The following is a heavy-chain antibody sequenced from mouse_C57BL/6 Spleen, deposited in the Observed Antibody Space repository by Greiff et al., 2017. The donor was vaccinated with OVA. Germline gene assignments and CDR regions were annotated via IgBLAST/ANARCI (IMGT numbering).Heavy chain of an antibody. D-gene: IGHD1-1*01. Sequence: EVQLVESGGGLVKPGGSLKLSCAASGFTFSSYAMSWVRQTPEKRLEWVATISDGGSYTYYPDNVKGRFTISRDNAKNNLYLQMSHLKSEDTAMYYCARVGTTVVAGMDYWGQGTSVTVSS. V-gene: IGHV5-4*01. J-gene: IGHJ4*01. CDR1: GFTFSSYA. CDR2: ISDGGSYT. CDR3: ARVGTTVVAGMDY.